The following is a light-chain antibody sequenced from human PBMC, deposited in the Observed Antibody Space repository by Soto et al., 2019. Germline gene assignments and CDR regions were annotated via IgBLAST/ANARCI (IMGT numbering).Light chain of an antibody. Sequence: DIQMTQSPSTLSASIGDRVTITCRASQSITSWLAWYQQKPEKPPKLLIYKASNLQPGVPSRFSGSGSGTEFTLTITSLQPDDFATYYCQHYNDYSRMFGQGTKVEIK. CDR2: KAS. V-gene: IGKV1-5*03. CDR3: QHYNDYSRM. J-gene: IGKJ1*01. CDR1: QSITSW.